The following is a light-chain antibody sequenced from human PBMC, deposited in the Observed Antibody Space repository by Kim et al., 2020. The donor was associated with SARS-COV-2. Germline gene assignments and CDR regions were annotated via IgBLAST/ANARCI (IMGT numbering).Light chain of an antibody. J-gene: IGKJ4*01. CDR1: QGISSN. CDR2: SAF. Sequence: ASVGDTVTITCRASQGISSNFAWYQQRPGKAPSLLIYSAFTLHSGVPSRFSGSGSGTDFTLTITSLQPEDFATYHCQQHHSFPLTFGGGTKVDIK. V-gene: IGKV1-9*01. CDR3: QQHHSFPLT.